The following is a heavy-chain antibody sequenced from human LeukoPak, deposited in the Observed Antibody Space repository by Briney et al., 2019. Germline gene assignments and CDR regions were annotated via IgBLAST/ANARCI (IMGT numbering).Heavy chain of an antibody. V-gene: IGHV3-15*01. D-gene: IGHD1-1*01. CDR1: GFTFSNAW. Sequence: GGSLRLSCAASGFTFSNAWMSWVRQAPGKGLEWVGRIKNKVDGGTTDYAAPVKGRFTISRDDSKNTLYLQMNSLKTEDTAMYYCTTHDPINRSWGQGTLVTVSS. J-gene: IGHJ4*02. CDR2: IKNKVDGGTT. CDR3: TTHDPINRS.